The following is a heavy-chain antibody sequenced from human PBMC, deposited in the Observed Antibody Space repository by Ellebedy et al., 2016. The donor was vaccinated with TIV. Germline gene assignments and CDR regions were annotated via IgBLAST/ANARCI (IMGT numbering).Heavy chain of an antibody. D-gene: IGHD3-22*01. CDR1: GDSIRRNY. Sequence: MPSETLSLTCSVSGDSIRRNYWTWIRQPPGKGLEWVGYIYYSGDTNYSPSLENRATISLDTSKNQLSLKLSSVTTADTAVYYCARGKFYDSRGQLLGFDYWGQGTPVTVSS. CDR2: IYYSGDT. J-gene: IGHJ4*02. V-gene: IGHV4-59*01. CDR3: ARGKFYDSRGQLLGFDY.